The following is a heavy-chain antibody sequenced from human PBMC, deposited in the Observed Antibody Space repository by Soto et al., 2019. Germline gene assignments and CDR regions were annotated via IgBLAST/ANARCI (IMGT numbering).Heavy chain of an antibody. CDR3: ATAYYYGSGSYSRPYYYYGMDV. D-gene: IGHD3-10*01. CDR2: INPNSGGT. V-gene: IGHV1-2*04. Sequence: ASVKVSCKASGGTFSSYAISWVRQAPGQGLEWMGWINPNSGGTNYAQKFQGWVTMTRDTSISTAYMELSRLRSDDTAVYYCATAYYYGSGSYSRPYYYYGMDVWGQGTTVTVSS. CDR1: GGTFSSYA. J-gene: IGHJ6*02.